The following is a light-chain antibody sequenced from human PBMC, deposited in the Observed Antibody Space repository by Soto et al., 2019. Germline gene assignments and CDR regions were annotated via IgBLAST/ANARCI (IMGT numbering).Light chain of an antibody. Sequence: EIVLTQSPGTLSLSPGERATLSCRASQSVSSTYLAWYQQKPGQAPRLLIYGASSRATGIPERFSGSGSGTDFTLTISRLEPEDDAVYYCQQYGSSPPYTFGQGTKLESK. CDR2: GAS. CDR1: QSVSSTY. CDR3: QQYGSSPPYT. V-gene: IGKV3-20*01. J-gene: IGKJ2*01.